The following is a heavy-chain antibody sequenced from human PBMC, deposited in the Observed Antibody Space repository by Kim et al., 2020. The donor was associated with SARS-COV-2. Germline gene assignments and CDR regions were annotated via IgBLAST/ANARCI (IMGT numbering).Heavy chain of an antibody. CDR1: GFTFSSYS. Sequence: GGSLRLSCAASGFTFSSYSMNWVRQAPGKGLEWVSSISSSSSYIYYADSVNGRFTISRDNAKNSLYLQMNSLRAEDTAVYYCASYYDFWSGYYTGPRAEGMDVWGQGTTVTVSS. CDR3: ASYYDFWSGYYTGPRAEGMDV. V-gene: IGHV3-21*01. J-gene: IGHJ6*02. CDR2: ISSSSSYI. D-gene: IGHD3-3*01.